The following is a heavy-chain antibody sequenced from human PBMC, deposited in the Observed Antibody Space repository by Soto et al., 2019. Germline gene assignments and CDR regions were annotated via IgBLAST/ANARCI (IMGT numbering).Heavy chain of an antibody. CDR2: ISYDGSNK. CDR3: ASGKDYAEGGY. D-gene: IGHD4-17*01. CDR1: GFTFSSYA. J-gene: IGHJ4*02. V-gene: IGHV3-30-3*01. Sequence: GGSLRLSCAASGFTFSSYAMHWVRQAPGKGLEWVAVISYDGSNKYYADSVKGRFTISRDNSKNTLYLQMNSLRAEDTAVYYCASGKDYAEGGYWGQGTLVTVSS.